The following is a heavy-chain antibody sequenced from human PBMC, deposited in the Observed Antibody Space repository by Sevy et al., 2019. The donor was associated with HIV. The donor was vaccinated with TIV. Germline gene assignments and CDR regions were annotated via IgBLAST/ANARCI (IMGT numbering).Heavy chain of an antibody. CDR1: GGSISSGSYY. CDR3: ARAVMDDILTGYYGAMDV. V-gene: IGHV4-61*02. CDR2: IYTCGST. J-gene: IGHJ6*03. Sequence: SETLSLTCTVSGGSISSGSYYWSWIRQPAGKGLEWIGRIYTCGSTNYNPSLKSRVTISVDTSKNQFSLKLSSVTAADTAVYYCARAVMDDILTGYYGAMDVWGKGTTVTVSS. D-gene: IGHD3-9*01.